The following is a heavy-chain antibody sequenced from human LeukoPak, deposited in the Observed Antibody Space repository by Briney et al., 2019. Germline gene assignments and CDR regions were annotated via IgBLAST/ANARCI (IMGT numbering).Heavy chain of an antibody. D-gene: IGHD1-14*01. CDR3: ARDRGTNVVFDH. CDR1: GHTFTAYY. J-gene: IGHJ4*02. V-gene: IGHV1-2*02. CDR2: INPNSGDT. Sequence: ASVKVSCKTSGHTFTAYYMHWVRQAPGQGPGWMGWINPNSGDTHYARKFHGRVTMTRDTSISTAYMDLSSLTSDDTAIYYCARDRGTNVVFDHWGQGTLVTVSS.